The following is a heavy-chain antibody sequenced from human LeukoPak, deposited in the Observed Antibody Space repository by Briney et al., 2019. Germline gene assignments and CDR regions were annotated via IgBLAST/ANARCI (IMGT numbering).Heavy chain of an antibody. Sequence: SETLSLTCTVSGGSIRSYYWSWLRRPPGKGLEGIGYIYYSGTTNYNPSLKSRVTISVDTSKNQFSLKLSSVTAADTAVYYCARGVYIAAAQYGYWGQGTLVTVSS. D-gene: IGHD6-13*01. J-gene: IGHJ4*02. CDR3: ARGVYIAAAQYGY. CDR1: GGSIRSYY. V-gene: IGHV4-59*01. CDR2: IYYSGTT.